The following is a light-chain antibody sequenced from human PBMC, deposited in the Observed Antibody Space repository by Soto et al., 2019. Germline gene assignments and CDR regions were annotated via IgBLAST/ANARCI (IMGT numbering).Light chain of an antibody. CDR2: GNT. Sequence: QSVLTQPPSVSGAPGQRVTISCTGSSSNIGAGYDVHWYQQFPGTTPKFLIYGNTNRPSGVPDRFSASKSGTSASLDITGLQADDEAEYFCQSYDSSLTVLFGGGTKVTVL. J-gene: IGLJ2*01. CDR1: SSNIGAGYD. V-gene: IGLV1-40*01. CDR3: QSYDSSLTVL.